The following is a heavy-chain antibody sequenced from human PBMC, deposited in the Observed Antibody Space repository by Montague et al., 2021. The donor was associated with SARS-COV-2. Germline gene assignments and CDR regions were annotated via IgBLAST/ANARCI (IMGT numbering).Heavy chain of an antibody. V-gene: IGHV4-34*12. D-gene: IGHD6-25*01. Sequence: SETLSLTCVVSGGSVSDTAYYWSWVRRPQAMGLDWLRNTVQSGNSFPNPSIKSPLSLFAPANMNEVSLTPASAAATDTDQYSCGSGPLTREGFDKWGQGTLVTVSS. CDR2: TVQSGNS. CDR3: GSGPLTREGFDK. J-gene: IGHJ4*02. CDR1: GGSVSDTAYY.